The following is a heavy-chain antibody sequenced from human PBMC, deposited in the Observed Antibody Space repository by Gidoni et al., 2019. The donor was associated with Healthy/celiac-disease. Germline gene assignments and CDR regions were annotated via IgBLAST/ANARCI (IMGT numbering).Heavy chain of an antibody. J-gene: IGHJ5*02. CDR3: ARLNSSGWYGVWFDP. CDR2: IYYSGST. Sequence: QVQLQESGPGLVKPSETLSLTCTVSGGSISSYSSSWIRLPPGKGLEWIGYIYYSGSTNYYPSLKSRVTITVDTAKNQFSLKLSSVTAADTAVYYCARLNSSGWYGVWFDPWGQGTLVTVSS. D-gene: IGHD6-19*01. V-gene: IGHV4-59*01. CDR1: GGSISSYS.